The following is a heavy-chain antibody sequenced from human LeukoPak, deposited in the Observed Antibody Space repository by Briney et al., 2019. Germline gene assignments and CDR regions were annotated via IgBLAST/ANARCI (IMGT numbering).Heavy chain of an antibody. CDR3: ARVVYGYSSAEY. CDR2: IYYSGST. V-gene: IGHV4-39*02. CDR1: GGSISGSSYY. Sequence: PSETLSLTCTVSGGSISGSSYYWGWIRQPPGKGLEWIGSIYYSGSTYYNPSLKSRVTISVDTSKNQFSLKLSSVTAADTAVYYCARVVYGYSSAEYWGQGTLVTVSS. J-gene: IGHJ4*02. D-gene: IGHD6-19*01.